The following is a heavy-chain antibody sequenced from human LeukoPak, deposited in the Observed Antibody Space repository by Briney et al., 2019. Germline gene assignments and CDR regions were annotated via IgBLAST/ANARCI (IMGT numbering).Heavy chain of an antibody. D-gene: IGHD2-21*01. CDR3: AKDFRIGYSAHFDY. V-gene: IGHV3-23*01. J-gene: IGHJ4*02. CDR2: ISGSGGST. CDR1: GFTFSSYA. Sequence: GGSLRLSCAASGFTFSSYAMNWVRQAPGRGLEWVSAISGSGGSTYYADSLKGRFTISRDNSKNTLYLQMNSLRADDTAVYYCAKDFRIGYSAHFDYWGQGALVTVSS.